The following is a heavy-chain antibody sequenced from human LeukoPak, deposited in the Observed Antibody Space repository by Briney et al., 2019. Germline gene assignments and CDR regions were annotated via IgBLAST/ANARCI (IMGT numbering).Heavy chain of an antibody. J-gene: IGHJ4*02. D-gene: IGHD1-14*01. V-gene: IGHV3-73*01. Sequence: PGGSLRLSCAASGFTFSGSAMHWVRQASGKGLEWVGRIRSKANSYATAYAASVKGRFTISRDDLKNTAYLQMNSLKTEDTAVYYCISYPSGPRVDYRDYWGQGTLVTVSS. CDR1: GFTFSGSA. CDR3: ISYPSGPRVDYRDY. CDR2: IRSKANSYAT.